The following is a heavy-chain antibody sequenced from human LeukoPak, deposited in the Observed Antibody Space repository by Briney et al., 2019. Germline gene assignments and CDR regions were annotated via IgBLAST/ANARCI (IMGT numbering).Heavy chain of an antibody. CDR1: GFTLSNYW. CDR2: IKQDESEK. J-gene: IGHJ4*02. Sequence: GGSLRLSCAASGFTLSNYWMGWVRQAPGKGLEWVANIKQDESEKYYVDSVKGRFTISRDNARNSLYLQMNSLRAEDTAVYYCARRRGSLHFDYWGQGTLVTVSS. V-gene: IGHV3-7*02. D-gene: IGHD2-15*01. CDR3: ARRRGSLHFDY.